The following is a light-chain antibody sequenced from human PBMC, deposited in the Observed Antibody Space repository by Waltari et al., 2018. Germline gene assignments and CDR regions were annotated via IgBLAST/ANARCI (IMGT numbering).Light chain of an antibody. CDR1: QSLLHSNGYNY. J-gene: IGKJ4*01. CDR3: MQTLQTPPT. Sequence: DIVMTQSPLSLPVTPGEPASISCRSSQSLLHSNGYNYLSWYLQKPGQSPQLLIYLASYRASGGPDRFSGSGSDTDFTLKISKVEAEDVGVFFCMQTLQTPPTCGGGTKVETK. CDR2: LAS. V-gene: IGKV2-28*01.